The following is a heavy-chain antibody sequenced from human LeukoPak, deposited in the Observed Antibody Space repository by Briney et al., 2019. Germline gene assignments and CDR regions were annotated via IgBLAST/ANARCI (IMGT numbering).Heavy chain of an antibody. CDR3: AREVVRGDDYGMYPWFDP. CDR2: IYYSGST. J-gene: IGHJ5*02. Sequence: PSETLSLTCTVSGGSVSSGSYYWSWIRQPPGKGLEWIGYIYYSGSTNYNPSLKSRVTISVDTSKNQFSLKLSSVTAADTAVYYCAREVVRGDDYGMYPWFDPWGQGTLVTVSS. CDR1: GGSVSSGSYY. V-gene: IGHV4-61*01. D-gene: IGHD4-17*01.